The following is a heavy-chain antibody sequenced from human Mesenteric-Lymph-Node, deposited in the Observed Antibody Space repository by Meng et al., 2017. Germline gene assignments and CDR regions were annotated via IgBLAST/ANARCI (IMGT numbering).Heavy chain of an antibody. CDR1: GGSLSSNNW. V-gene: IGHV4-4*02. D-gene: IGHD6-19*01. Sequence: QVTLKGSGPGLVKPSGTLSLTCAVSGGSLSSNNWWSWVRQPPGKGLEWIGEVYHNGNANYNPSLKSRVTISVDKSKNQFSLKLSSVTAADTAVYYCASFPPPGKQWLVTDYWGQGTLVTVSS. J-gene: IGHJ4*02. CDR2: VYHNGNA. CDR3: ASFPPPGKQWLVTDY.